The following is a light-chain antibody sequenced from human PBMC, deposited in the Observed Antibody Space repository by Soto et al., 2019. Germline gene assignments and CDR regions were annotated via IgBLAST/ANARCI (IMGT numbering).Light chain of an antibody. CDR2: GAS. CDR1: QSVSSSY. V-gene: IGKV3-20*01. Sequence: EIVLTQSPGTLSLSPGERATLSCRASQSVSSSYLAWYQQTPGQAPRLLIYGASSRATGIPDRCSGSGSGTDFPLTISRLEPEDVAVYYCQQYGSSSLTFGGGTKVEIK. CDR3: QQYGSSSLT. J-gene: IGKJ4*01.